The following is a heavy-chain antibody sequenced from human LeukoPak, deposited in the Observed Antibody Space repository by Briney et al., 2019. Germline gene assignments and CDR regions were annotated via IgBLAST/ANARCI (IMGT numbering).Heavy chain of an antibody. CDR1: GGSISSYY. D-gene: IGHD1-26*01. CDR3: ARDNTVIVGAASEYNWFDP. Sequence: SETLSLTCTVSGGSISSYYWSWIRQPPGKGLEWIGYIYYSGSTNYNPSLKSRVTISVDTSKNQFSLKLSSVTAADTAVYYCARDNTVIVGAASEYNWFDPWGQGTLVTVSS. V-gene: IGHV4-59*12. J-gene: IGHJ5*02. CDR2: IYYSGST.